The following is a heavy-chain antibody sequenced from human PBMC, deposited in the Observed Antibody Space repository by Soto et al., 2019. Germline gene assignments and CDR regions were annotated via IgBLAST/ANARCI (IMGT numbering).Heavy chain of an antibody. CDR1: GFTVSSNY. D-gene: IGHD3-16*01. Sequence: EVQLVESGGGLIQPGGSLRLSCAASGFTVSSNYMSWVRQAPGKGLEWVSVIYSGGSTYYADSVKGRFTISRDNTKNTLYLQMNSVRAEDTAVYYCARDLRRVGYYYYGMDVWGRGTTVTVSS. V-gene: IGHV3-53*01. CDR2: IYSGGST. J-gene: IGHJ6*04. CDR3: ARDLRRVGYYYYGMDV.